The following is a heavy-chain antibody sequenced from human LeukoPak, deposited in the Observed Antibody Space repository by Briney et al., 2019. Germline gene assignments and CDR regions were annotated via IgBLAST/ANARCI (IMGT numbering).Heavy chain of an antibody. D-gene: IGHD5-18*01. CDR2: IGISSNKI. J-gene: IGHJ4*02. CDR1: GFTLRSYT. Sequence: GGSLRLSCAASGFTLRSYTMNWVRQAPGKGLEWVSSIGISSNKIYYADSVKGRFIISRDNAKNSVYLQMNSLRAEDTAVYYCARGGLGVYSYGPRDYFDYWGQGTLVTVSS. V-gene: IGHV3-21*01. CDR3: ARGGLGVYSYGPRDYFDY.